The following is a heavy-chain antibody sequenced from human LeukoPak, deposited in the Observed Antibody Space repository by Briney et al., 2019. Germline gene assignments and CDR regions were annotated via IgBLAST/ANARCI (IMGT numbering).Heavy chain of an antibody. J-gene: IGHJ4*01. D-gene: IGHD3-22*01. CDR2: FDPEDGET. CDR3: ATRSKSSGYLFDF. Sequence: GASVKVSCKVSGYTLTELSMHWVRQAPGKGLEWMGGFDPEDGETIYAQKFQGRVTMTEDTSTDTAYMELSSLRSEDTAVYYCATRSKSSGYLFDFWGQGTPGTGSS. V-gene: IGHV1-24*01. CDR1: GYTLTELS.